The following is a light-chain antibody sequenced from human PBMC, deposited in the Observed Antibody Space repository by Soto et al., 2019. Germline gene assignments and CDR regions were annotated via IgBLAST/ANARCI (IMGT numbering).Light chain of an antibody. Sequence: EIVLTQSPGTLSLSPGERATLSCRASQSVSSSYLAWYQQKPGQAPRLLIYGASNRATGIPDRFSGSGSGTVFTLTISRLEPEDFAVYYCQQFPSWTFGQGTKVEIK. CDR3: QQFPSWT. J-gene: IGKJ1*01. CDR2: GAS. CDR1: QSVSSSY. V-gene: IGKV3-20*01.